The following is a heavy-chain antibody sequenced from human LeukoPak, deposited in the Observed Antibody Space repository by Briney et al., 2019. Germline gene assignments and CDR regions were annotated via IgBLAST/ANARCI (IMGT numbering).Heavy chain of an antibody. CDR3: AKAYSSGWYYFDY. CDR2: ISWDGGST. V-gene: IGHV3-43D*03. Sequence: GGSLRLSCAASGFTFSSYAMGWVRQAPGKGLEWVSLISWDGGSTYYADSVKGRFTISRDNSKNSLYLQMNSLRAEDTALYYCAKAYSSGWYYFDYWGQGTLVTVSS. J-gene: IGHJ4*02. CDR1: GFTFSSYA. D-gene: IGHD6-19*01.